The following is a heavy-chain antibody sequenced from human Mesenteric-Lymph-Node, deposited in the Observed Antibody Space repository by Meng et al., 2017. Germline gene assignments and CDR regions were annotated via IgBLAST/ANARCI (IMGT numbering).Heavy chain of an antibody. CDR2: IIPIFGTA. Sequence: SVKVSCKASGGTFSSYAISWVRQAPGQGLEWMGGIIPIFGTANYAQKFQGRVTMTTDTSTSTAYMELRSLRSDDTAVYYCARDRYGDYGYFNYWAKGP. CDR3: ARDRYGDYGYFNY. CDR1: GGTFSSYA. D-gene: IGHD4-17*01. J-gene: IGHJ4*03. V-gene: IGHV1-69*05.